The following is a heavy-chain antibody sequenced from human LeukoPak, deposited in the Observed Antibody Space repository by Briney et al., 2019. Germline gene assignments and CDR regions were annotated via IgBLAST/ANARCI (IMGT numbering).Heavy chain of an antibody. D-gene: IGHD3-22*01. CDR1: GFTFSSYS. V-gene: IGHV3-48*02. CDR2: ITPSTSNE. CDR3: ARATYDSSGYYTFDY. Sequence: GGSLRLSCAASGFTFSSYSMNWVRQAPGKGLEWISYITPSTSNEFYADSVKGRFTSSRDNAKNLLYLHMNSLRDEDTAVYYCARATYDSSGYYTFDYWGQGTLVTVSS. J-gene: IGHJ4*02.